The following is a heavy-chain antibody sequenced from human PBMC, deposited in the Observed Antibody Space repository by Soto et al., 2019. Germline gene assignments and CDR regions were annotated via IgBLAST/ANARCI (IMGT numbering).Heavy chain of an antibody. CDR3: AKPAQRSSGWYRDYFDY. D-gene: IGHD6-19*01. CDR2: ISGSGGNA. V-gene: IGHV3-23*01. CDR1: GFTFSSYA. J-gene: IGHJ4*02. Sequence: PGGSLRLSCAASGFTFSSYAMSWVRQAPGKGLEWVSGISGSGGNAYYADSVKGRFTISRDNSKNTLYLQMNSLRAEDTAIYFCAKPAQRSSGWYRDYFDYWGQGTLVTVSS.